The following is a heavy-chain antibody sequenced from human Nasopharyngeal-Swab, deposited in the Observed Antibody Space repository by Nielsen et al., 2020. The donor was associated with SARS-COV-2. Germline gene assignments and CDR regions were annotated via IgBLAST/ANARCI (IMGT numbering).Heavy chain of an antibody. V-gene: IGHV3-23*01. CDR1: GFTFRSYA. J-gene: IGHJ4*02. Sequence: GESLKISCAASGFTFRSYAISWVRQAPGKGLEWVSVISGSDHTTYYADSVKGRFTISRDNSKNTVNLQMNSLRAEDTAVYYCARAKPGGDYAFDYWGQGTLVTVSS. CDR3: ARAKPGGDYAFDY. D-gene: IGHD4-17*01. CDR2: ISGSDHTT.